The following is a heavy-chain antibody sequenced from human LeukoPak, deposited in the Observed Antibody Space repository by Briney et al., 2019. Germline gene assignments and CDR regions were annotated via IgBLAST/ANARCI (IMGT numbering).Heavy chain of an antibody. J-gene: IGHJ6*02. CDR1: GGSFSGYY. V-gene: IGHV3-11*01. CDR2: ISSSGSTI. CDR3: ARDPTSYDSSGRYGMDV. D-gene: IGHD3-22*01. Sequence: LSLTCAVYGGSFSGYYWSWIRQAPGKGLEWVSYISSSGSTIYYADSVKGRFTISRDNAKNSLYLQMNSLRAEDTAVYYCARDPTSYDSSGRYGMDVWGQGTTVTVSS.